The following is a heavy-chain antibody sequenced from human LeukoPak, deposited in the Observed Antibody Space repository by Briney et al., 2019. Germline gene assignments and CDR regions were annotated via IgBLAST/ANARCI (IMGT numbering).Heavy chain of an antibody. CDR1: GGSISSYY. CDR3: ARLKYYYDSSGYYPLFDY. V-gene: IGHV4-59*08. D-gene: IGHD3-22*01. CDR2: TYYSGST. J-gene: IGHJ4*02. Sequence: SETLSLTCTVSGGSISSYYWSWIRQPPGKGLEWIGYTYYSGSTNYNPSLKSRVTISVDTSKNQFSLKLSSVTAADTAVYYCARLKYYYDSSGYYPLFDYWGQGTLVTVSS.